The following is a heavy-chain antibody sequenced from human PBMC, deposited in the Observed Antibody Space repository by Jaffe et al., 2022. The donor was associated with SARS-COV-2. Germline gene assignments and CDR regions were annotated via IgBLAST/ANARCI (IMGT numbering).Heavy chain of an antibody. J-gene: IGHJ6*02. D-gene: IGHD4-17*01. CDR2: ISGSGGST. CDR1: GFTFSSYA. CDR3: AKDMDYGDPGHQYYYYYGMDV. Sequence: EVQLLESGGGLVQPGGSLRLSCAASGFTFSSYAMSWVRQAPGKGLEWVSAISGSGGSTYYADSVKGRFTISRDNSKNTLYLQMNSLRAEDTAVYYCAKDMDYGDPGHQYYYYYGMDVWGQGTTVTVSS. V-gene: IGHV3-23*01.